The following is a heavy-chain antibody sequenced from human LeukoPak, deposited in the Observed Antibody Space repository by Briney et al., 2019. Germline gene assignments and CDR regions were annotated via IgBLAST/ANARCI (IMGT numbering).Heavy chain of an antibody. CDR3: ARFTPQGYGWGGYNRFDP. Sequence: SETLSLTCAVYGGPFSGYYWSWIRQPPGKGLEWIGEINHSGSTNYNPSLKSRVTISLDTSKNQFSLNLTSVTAADTAVYYCARFTPQGYGWGGYNRFDPWGQGTLVTVSS. CDR1: GGPFSGYY. J-gene: IGHJ5*02. V-gene: IGHV4-34*01. D-gene: IGHD3-16*01. CDR2: INHSGST.